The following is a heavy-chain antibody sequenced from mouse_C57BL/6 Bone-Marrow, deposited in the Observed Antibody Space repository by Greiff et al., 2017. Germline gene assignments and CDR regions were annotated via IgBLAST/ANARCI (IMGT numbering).Heavy chain of an antibody. CDR1: GYTFTSYW. J-gene: IGHJ3*01. CDR2: IYPSDSET. CDR3: ARRGNYSGMDY. Sequence: QVQLQQPGAELVRPGSSVKLSCKASGYTFTSYWMHWVKQRPGQGLAWIGNIYPSDSETHYNQKFKDKATLTVDKSSSTAYMQLSSLTSEDSAVYYCARRGNYSGMDYWGQGTLVTVSA. D-gene: IGHD2-1*01. V-gene: IGHV1-61*01.